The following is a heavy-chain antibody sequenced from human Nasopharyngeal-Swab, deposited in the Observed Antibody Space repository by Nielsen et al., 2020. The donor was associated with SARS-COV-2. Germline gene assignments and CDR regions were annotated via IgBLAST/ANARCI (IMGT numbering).Heavy chain of an antibody. CDR1: GFTFSSYA. CDR3: AKDSLHREGWRVHRLYYYYYMDV. J-gene: IGHJ6*03. Sequence: GESLKISCAASGFTFSSYAMSWVRQAPGKGLEWVSAISGSGGSTYYADSVKGRFTISRDNSKNTLYLQMNSLSADDTAVYYCAKDSLHREGWRVHRLYYYYYMDVWGKGTTVTVSS. V-gene: IGHV3-23*01. D-gene: IGHD5-24*01. CDR2: ISGSGGST.